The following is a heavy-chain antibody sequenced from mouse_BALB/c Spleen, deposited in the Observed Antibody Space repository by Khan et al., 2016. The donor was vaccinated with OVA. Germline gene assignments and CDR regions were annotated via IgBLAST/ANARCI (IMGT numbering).Heavy chain of an antibody. V-gene: IGHV5-6-4*01. CDR2: ISSGGSYT. Sequence: EVKLVESGGGLVRPGGSLKLSCAASGFSFSSYSMSWVRQTPEKRLEWVATISSGGSYTYYPDSVKGRFTISRDNAKNTQHLQVNSLRSEDTAMYYCTGHRGYDCSSPYFDYWGQGTTLTVSS. CDR3: TGHRGYDCSSPYFDY. J-gene: IGHJ2*01. D-gene: IGHD1-1*01. CDR1: GFSFSSYS.